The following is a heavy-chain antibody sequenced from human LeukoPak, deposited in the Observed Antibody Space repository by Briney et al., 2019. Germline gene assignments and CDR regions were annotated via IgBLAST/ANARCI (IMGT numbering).Heavy chain of an antibody. D-gene: IGHD3-22*01. Sequence: GASVKVSCKASGGTFSSYAISWVRQAPGQGLEWMGRIIPILGIANYAQKFQGRVTITADKSTSTAYMELSSLRSEDTAVYYCAADLRYSSGYYYDYWGQGTLVTVSS. CDR2: IIPILGIA. CDR1: GGTFSSYA. CDR3: AADLRYSSGYYYDY. J-gene: IGHJ4*02. V-gene: IGHV1-69*04.